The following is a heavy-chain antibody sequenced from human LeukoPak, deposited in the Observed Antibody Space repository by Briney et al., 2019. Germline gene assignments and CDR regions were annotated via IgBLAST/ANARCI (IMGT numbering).Heavy chain of an antibody. D-gene: IGHD3-22*01. V-gene: IGHV3-48*03. CDR2: ISSSGSTI. CDR3: ARDGGGITMIVVVTPVPTYFDY. J-gene: IGHJ4*02. Sequence: PGGSLRLSCAASGFTFSSYEMNWVRQAPGKGLVWVSYISSSGSTIYYADSVKGRFTISRDNAKNSLYLQMNSLRAEDTAVYYCARDGGGITMIVVVTPVPTYFDYWGQGTLVTVSS. CDR1: GFTFSSYE.